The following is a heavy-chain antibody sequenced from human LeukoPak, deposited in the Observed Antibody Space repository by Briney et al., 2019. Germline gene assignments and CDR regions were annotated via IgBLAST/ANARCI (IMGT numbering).Heavy chain of an antibody. CDR1: GGSFSGYY. J-gene: IGHJ4*02. CDR3: ARVGGVERDY. CDR2: INHSGST. Sequence: SETLSLTCAVYGGSFSGYYWSWIRQPPGKGQEWIGEINHSGSTNYDPSLKSRVTISVDTSKNQFSLKLSSVTAADTAVYYCARVGGVERDYWGQGTLVTVSS. D-gene: IGHD3-3*01. V-gene: IGHV4-34*01.